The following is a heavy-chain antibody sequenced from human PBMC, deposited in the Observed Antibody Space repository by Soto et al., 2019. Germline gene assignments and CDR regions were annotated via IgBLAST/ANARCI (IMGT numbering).Heavy chain of an antibody. CDR2: IYYSGST. D-gene: IGHD3-3*01. J-gene: IGHJ5*02. CDR1: GDSISSGDYY. CDR3: ARWWSGSRQGFDP. V-gene: IGHV4-31*03. Sequence: QVQLQESGPGLVKPSQTLSLTCTVSGDSISSGDYYWSWIRQHPEKGLEWIGYIYYSGSTYYNPSLKSRVTISVDTSKNQFSLKLSSVTAADTAVYYCARWWSGSRQGFDPWGQGTLVTVSS.